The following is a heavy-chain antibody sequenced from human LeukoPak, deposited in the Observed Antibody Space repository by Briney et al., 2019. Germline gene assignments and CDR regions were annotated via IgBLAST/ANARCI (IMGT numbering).Heavy chain of an antibody. Sequence: AGESLKISCKGSGYSFTSYWIGWVRQMPGKGLEWMGIIYPGDSDTRYSPSFQGQVTISADKSISTAYLQWSSLKASDTAMYYCARRIDYGDPKGFYFDYWGQGTLVTVSS. V-gene: IGHV5-51*01. D-gene: IGHD4-17*01. CDR2: IYPGDSDT. CDR3: ARRIDYGDPKGFYFDY. J-gene: IGHJ4*02. CDR1: GYSFTSYW.